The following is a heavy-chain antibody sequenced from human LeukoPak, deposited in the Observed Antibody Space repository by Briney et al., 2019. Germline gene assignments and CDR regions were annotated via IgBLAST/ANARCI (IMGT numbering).Heavy chain of an antibody. CDR3: ARGSGWYFY. J-gene: IGHJ4*02. V-gene: IGHV4-59*02. Sequence: SETLSLTCTVSGGSVSSYYWSWIRQPPGKGLEWIGYIFYSGSTNYNPSLKSRVTISVDTSKNQFSLKLSSVTAADTAVYYCARGSGWYFYWGQGTLVTVSS. D-gene: IGHD6-19*01. CDR1: GGSVSSYY. CDR2: IFYSGST.